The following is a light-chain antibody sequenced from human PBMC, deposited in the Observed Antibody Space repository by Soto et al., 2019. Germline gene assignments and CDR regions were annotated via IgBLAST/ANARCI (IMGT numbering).Light chain of an antibody. J-gene: IGKJ5*01. V-gene: IGKV3D-20*02. Sequence: EIVLTQSPATPSLSPGERATLSCRASQGVSNNYLAWYQQKPGQAPRLLIYGASSRATGIPDRFSGSGSGTDFTLTISRLEPEDFAVYYCQQRSNWPPITFGQGTRLEIK. CDR1: QGVSNNY. CDR3: QQRSNWPPIT. CDR2: GAS.